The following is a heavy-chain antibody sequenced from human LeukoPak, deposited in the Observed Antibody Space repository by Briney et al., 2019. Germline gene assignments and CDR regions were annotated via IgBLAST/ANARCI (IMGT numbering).Heavy chain of an antibody. CDR3: ARVYYDFWSGYADYYYGMDV. D-gene: IGHD3-3*01. J-gene: IGHJ6*02. CDR1: GGSFSGYY. V-gene: IGHV4-34*01. Sequence: SETLSLTCAVYGGSFSGYYWSWIRQPPGKGLAWIGEINHSGSTNYNPSLKSRVTISVDTSKNQFSLKLSSVTAADTAVYYCARVYYDFWSGYADYYYGMDVWGQGTTVTVSS. CDR2: INHSGST.